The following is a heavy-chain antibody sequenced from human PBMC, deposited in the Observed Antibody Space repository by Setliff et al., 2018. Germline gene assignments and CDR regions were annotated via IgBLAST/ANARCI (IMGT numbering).Heavy chain of an antibody. CDR2: INHSGST. Sequence: KPSETLSLTCAVYGESFSESFSGYYWNWIRQPPGKGLEWIGEINHSGSTNYNPSLKSRVTISVDTSKNQFSLKLSSVTAADTAVYYCARGDIAAPRYKLRFSAFDYWGQGTLVTVSS. V-gene: IGHV4-34*01. D-gene: IGHD6-13*01. CDR1: GESFSESFSGYY. CDR3: ARGDIAAPRYKLRFSAFDY. J-gene: IGHJ4*02.